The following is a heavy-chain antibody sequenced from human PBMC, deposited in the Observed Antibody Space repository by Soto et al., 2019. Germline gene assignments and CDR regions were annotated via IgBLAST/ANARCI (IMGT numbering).Heavy chain of an antibody. CDR1: GGSFSGYY. J-gene: IGHJ4*02. V-gene: IGHV4-34*01. CDR2: INHSGST. CDR3: ARGSRPMDYGSGSYIDY. D-gene: IGHD3-10*01. Sequence: QVQLQQWGAGLLKPSETLSLTCAVYGGSFSGYYWSWIRQPPGKGLEWIGEINHSGSTNYNPSLKSRVTISVDTSKNQFSLKLSSVTAADTAVYYCARGSRPMDYGSGSYIDYWGQGTLVTVSS.